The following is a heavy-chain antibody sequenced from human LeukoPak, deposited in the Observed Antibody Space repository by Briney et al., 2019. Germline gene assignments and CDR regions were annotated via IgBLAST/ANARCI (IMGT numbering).Heavy chain of an antibody. CDR3: ARGFSSGWYYY. V-gene: IGHV1-2*02. J-gene: IGHJ4*02. CDR1: AYTFTAYY. CDR2: INPNSGGT. Sequence: ASVKVSCKASAYTFTAYYMHWVPRAPGQGLEWMGWINPNSGGTNYAQKFQGRVTMTRDTSISTAYMELISLRSDDTAVYYCARGFSSGWYYYWGQGTLVTVSS. D-gene: IGHD6-19*01.